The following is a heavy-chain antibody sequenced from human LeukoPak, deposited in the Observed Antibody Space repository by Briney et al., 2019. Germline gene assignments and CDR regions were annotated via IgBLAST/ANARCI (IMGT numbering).Heavy chain of an antibody. Sequence: SQTLSLTCTFSGGSISSGSYYWSWIRQPAGKGLEWIGRIYTSGSTNYNPSLKSRVTISVDTSKNQFSLKLSSVTAADTAVYYCARPDGNAFDIWGQGTMVTVSS. CDR1: GGSISSGSYY. CDR3: ARPDGNAFDI. CDR2: IYTSGST. V-gene: IGHV4-61*02. D-gene: IGHD2-15*01. J-gene: IGHJ3*02.